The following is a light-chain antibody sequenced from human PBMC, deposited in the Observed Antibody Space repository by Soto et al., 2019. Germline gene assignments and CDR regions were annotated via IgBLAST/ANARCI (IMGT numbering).Light chain of an antibody. CDR3: QQRFDWPKIT. J-gene: IGKJ5*01. CDR1: QSVSNY. CDR2: AAS. V-gene: IGKV3-11*01. Sequence: EFVLTQSPATLSLSPWQRVTLACRASQSVSNYLAWYQQKPGQAPRLLVSAASNRATGIPARFSGSGSGTDFTLTISSLEPEEFGVFYCQQRFDWPKITFGQGTRLEI.